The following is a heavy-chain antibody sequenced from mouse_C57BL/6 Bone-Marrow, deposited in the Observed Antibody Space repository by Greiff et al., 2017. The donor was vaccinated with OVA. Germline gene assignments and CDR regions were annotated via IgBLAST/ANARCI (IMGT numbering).Heavy chain of an antibody. Sequence: DVMLVESGGGLVKPGGSLKLSCAASGFTFSDYGMHWVRQAPEKGLEWVAYISSGSSTIYYADTVKGRFTISRDNAKNTLFLQMTSLRSEDTAMYYCARQGLLRRGYAMDYWGQGTSVTVSS. D-gene: IGHD1-1*01. CDR3: ARQGLLRRGYAMDY. J-gene: IGHJ4*01. CDR2: ISSGSSTI. V-gene: IGHV5-17*01. CDR1: GFTFSDYG.